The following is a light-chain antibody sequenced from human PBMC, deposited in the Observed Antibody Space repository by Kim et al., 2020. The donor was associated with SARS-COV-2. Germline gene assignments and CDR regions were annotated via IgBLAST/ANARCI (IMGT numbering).Light chain of an antibody. CDR3: QQYNNWPVT. CDR2: GAS. J-gene: IGKJ4*01. V-gene: IGKV3-15*01. Sequence: EIVMMQSPATLSVSPGARATLSCRASQSVSSNLAWYQQKPGQAPRLLIYGASTRATGIPARFSGSGSGTEFTLTISSLQSEDFAVYYCQQYNNWPVTFGGGTKVDIK. CDR1: QSVSSN.